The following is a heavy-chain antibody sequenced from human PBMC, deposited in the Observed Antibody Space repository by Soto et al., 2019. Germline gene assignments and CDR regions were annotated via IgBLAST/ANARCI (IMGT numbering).Heavy chain of an antibody. Sequence: QVQLVESGGGVVQPGRSLRLSCAASGFTFSSYGMHWVRQAPGKGLEWVAVIWYDGSNKYYADSVKGRFTISRDNSKNTLYLQMNSLRAEDTAVYYCARELGSGWYSAIPADKLGIDYWGQGTLVTVSS. CDR3: ARELGSGWYSAIPADKLGIDY. V-gene: IGHV3-33*01. J-gene: IGHJ4*02. CDR1: GFTFSSYG. D-gene: IGHD6-19*01. CDR2: IWYDGSNK.